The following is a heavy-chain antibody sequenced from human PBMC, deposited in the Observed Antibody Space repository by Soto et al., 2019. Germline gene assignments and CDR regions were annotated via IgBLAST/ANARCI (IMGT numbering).Heavy chain of an antibody. Sequence: GGSLRLSCAASGFTFSTYAMAWVRQAPGKGLEWVSGVSASGLNTDYADPVKGRFYISRDKSKNTVFLQMNSLRADDTAVYHCAKDPNGDYVGAFESWGQGTLVTVSS. J-gene: IGHJ4*02. CDR1: GFTFSTYA. CDR2: VSASGLNT. V-gene: IGHV3-23*01. CDR3: AKDPNGDYVGAFES. D-gene: IGHD4-17*01.